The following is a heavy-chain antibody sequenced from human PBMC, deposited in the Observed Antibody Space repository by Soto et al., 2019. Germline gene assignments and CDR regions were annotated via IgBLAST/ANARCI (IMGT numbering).Heavy chain of an antibody. CDR3: ARHCSNGVCYKAFDY. Sequence: PSETLSLTCAVYGGSFSGYYWSWIRQPPGKGLEWIGEIYHGGSTDYNPSLKGRVTISLDTSKNQFSLKLTSVTAADTAVYYCARHCSNGVCYKAFDYWGQGALVTVSS. CDR2: IYHGGST. V-gene: IGHV4-34*01. CDR1: GGSFSGYY. D-gene: IGHD2-8*01. J-gene: IGHJ4*02.